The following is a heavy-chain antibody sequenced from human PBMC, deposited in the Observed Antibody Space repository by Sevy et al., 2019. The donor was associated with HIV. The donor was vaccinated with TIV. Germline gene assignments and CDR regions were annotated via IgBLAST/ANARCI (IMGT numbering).Heavy chain of an antibody. J-gene: IGHJ4*02. Sequence: SETLSLTCTVSGGSISSSSYYWGWIRQPPGKGLEWTGSIDYSGSTYYNPSLKSRVTISVDTSKNQFSLKLSSVTAADTAVYYCAGGGGYDFWSGYSPIIDYWGQGTLVTVSS. V-gene: IGHV4-39*01. D-gene: IGHD3-3*01. CDR2: IDYSGST. CDR3: AGGGGYDFWSGYSPIIDY. CDR1: GGSISSSSYY.